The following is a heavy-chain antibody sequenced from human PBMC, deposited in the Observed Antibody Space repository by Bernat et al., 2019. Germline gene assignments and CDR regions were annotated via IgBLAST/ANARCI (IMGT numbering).Heavy chain of an antibody. CDR3: AREDSSGSSFDY. V-gene: IGHV3-21*05. D-gene: IGHD3-22*01. CDR1: GFIFSSHN. CDR2: ISGSSGYI. Sequence: EVQLVESGGGLVKPGGSLRLSCVASGFIFSSHNMNWVRQAPGKGLEWVAYISGSSGYIFYADSVKGRFTTFRDNAKNSLSLQLNSLRAEDTAVYYCAREDSSGSSFDYWGQGTLVTVSS. J-gene: IGHJ4*02.